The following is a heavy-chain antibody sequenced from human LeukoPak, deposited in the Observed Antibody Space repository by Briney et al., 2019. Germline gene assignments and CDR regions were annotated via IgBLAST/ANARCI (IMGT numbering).Heavy chain of an antibody. CDR2: ISSGGIT. V-gene: IGHV4-59*08. CDR1: GDSFSTYQ. J-gene: IGHJ4*02. D-gene: IGHD3-16*01. Sequence: PSETLSLTCTVSGDSFSTYQWSWLRQPPGKGLKGFGYISSGGITSHNPSLKSRLTFSVDSSKRHFSLRLTSEPAADAAFFYCVRLGPGDHSWGAYFCDHWGQGMLVCVSS. CDR3: VRLGPGDHSWGAYFCDH.